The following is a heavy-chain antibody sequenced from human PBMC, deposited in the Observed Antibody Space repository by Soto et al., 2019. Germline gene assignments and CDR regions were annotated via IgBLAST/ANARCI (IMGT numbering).Heavy chain of an antibody. Sequence: GGSLRLSCAASGFTFSSYSMNWVRQAPGKGLEWVSSISSSSSYIYYADSVKGRFTISRDNAKNSLYLQMNSLRAEDTAVYYCARDLELVQLFDYWGQGTMVTVYS. CDR3: ARDLELVQLFDY. CDR2: ISSSSSYI. J-gene: IGHJ4*02. V-gene: IGHV3-21*01. D-gene: IGHD6-6*01. CDR1: GFTFSSYS.